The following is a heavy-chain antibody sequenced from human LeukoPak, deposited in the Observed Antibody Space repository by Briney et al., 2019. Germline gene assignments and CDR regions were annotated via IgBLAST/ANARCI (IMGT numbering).Heavy chain of an antibody. Sequence: GGSLRLSCAASGFTVSSNYMSWVRQPPGRGLEWVSVIYSGGSTYYADSVKGRFTISRHNSKNTLYLQMNSLRAEDTAVYYCARAESSGWYYYYGMDVWGQGTTVTVSS. D-gene: IGHD6-19*01. CDR1: GFTVSSNY. CDR2: IYSGGST. V-gene: IGHV3-53*04. J-gene: IGHJ6*02. CDR3: ARAESSGWYYYYGMDV.